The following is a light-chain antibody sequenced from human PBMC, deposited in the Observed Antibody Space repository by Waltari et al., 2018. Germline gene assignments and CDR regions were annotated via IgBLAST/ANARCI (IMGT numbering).Light chain of an antibody. J-gene: IGLJ3*02. Sequence: QSALTQPASVSGSPGQSITISCTGTSSDVGFYNYVSWYQQHPGKAPKLMIYDVSERPSGVANRFSGSKSDNTASLTISGRQAEDEADYYCNSYAGSSSWVFGGGTKLTVL. CDR2: DVS. V-gene: IGLV2-14*01. CDR3: NSYAGSSSWV. CDR1: SSDVGFYNY.